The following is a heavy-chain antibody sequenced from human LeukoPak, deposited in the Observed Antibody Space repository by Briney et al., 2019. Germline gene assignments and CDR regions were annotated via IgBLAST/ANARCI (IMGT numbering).Heavy chain of an antibody. CDR1: GYTFTGYY. J-gene: IGHJ6*03. V-gene: IGHV1-2*02. Sequence: ASVNVSCKASGYTFTGYYMHWVRQAPGQGLEYMGWINPKSGDTYYAQKFQGRVTMTRDTSISTAYMELSRLRSDDTAVYYCARARAAIAAPGSWGYYYYMDVWGKGTTVTVSS. D-gene: IGHD6-13*01. CDR2: INPKSGDT. CDR3: ARARAAIAAPGSWGYYYYMDV.